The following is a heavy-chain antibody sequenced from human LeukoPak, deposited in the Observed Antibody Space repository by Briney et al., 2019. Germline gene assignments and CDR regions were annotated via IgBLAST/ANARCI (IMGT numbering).Heavy chain of an antibody. D-gene: IGHD5-18*01. CDR2: ISSNTGRT. CDR1: GFTFSSYA. J-gene: IGHJ4*02. CDR3: AKESPYSSPRNYYFDY. Sequence: PGGSLRLSCAASGFTFSSYAMSWVRQAPGKGLEWVSAISSNTGRTYYADSVKGRFTISRDNSKNTLSLQMNSPRAEDTAIYYCAKESPYSSPRNYYFDYWGQGTLVTVSS. V-gene: IGHV3-23*01.